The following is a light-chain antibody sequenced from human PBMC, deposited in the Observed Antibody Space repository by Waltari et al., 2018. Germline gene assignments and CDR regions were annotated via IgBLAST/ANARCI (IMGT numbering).Light chain of an antibody. CDR1: SGHRSNI. CDR3: QTGGHGTWV. J-gene: IGLJ3*02. CDR2: INSDGSH. Sequence: QLVLTKSPSASASLGASVKLTCTLVSGHRSNIVAWLQQQPEKGPRYLMKINSDGSHSKGDEIPDRFSGSSSGAERYLTISSVQSEDEADYYCQTGGHGTWVFGGGTKLTVL. V-gene: IGLV4-69*01.